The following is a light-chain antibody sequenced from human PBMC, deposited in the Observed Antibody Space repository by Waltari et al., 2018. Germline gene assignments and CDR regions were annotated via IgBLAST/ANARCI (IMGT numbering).Light chain of an antibody. V-gene: IGLV1-40*01. J-gene: IGLJ2*01. CDR1: SPNLGAGYD. CDR3: QSYDSSLSGVV. Sequence: QSVLTQPPSVSGAPGQRVTISCTGSSPNLGAGYDGHWYQQLPGTAPKLLIYGNSNRPSGVPDRFSGSKSGTSASLAITGLQAEDEADYYCQSYDSSLSGVVFGGGTKLTVL. CDR2: GNS.